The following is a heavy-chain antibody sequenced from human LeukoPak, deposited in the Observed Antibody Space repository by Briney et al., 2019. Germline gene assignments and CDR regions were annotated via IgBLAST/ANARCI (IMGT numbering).Heavy chain of an antibody. Sequence: SETLSLTCSVSGASISISSYYWGWIRQPPGQGLEWIGYIYYSGSTYYNPSLKSRVTISVDTSKNQFSLKLSSVTAADTAVYYCARTYTAMGAVYFDYWGQGTLVTVSS. CDR2: IYYSGST. CDR3: ARTYTAMGAVYFDY. D-gene: IGHD5-18*01. CDR1: GASISISSYY. V-gene: IGHV4-61*05. J-gene: IGHJ4*02.